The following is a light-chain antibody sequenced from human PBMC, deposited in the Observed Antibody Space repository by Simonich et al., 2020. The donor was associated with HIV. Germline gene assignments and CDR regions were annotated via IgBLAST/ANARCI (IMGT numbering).Light chain of an antibody. CDR1: SSDVGNYNL. CDR3: SSYTSSSTVV. V-gene: IGLV2-14*02. Sequence: QSALTQPASVSGSPGQSITISCTGTSSDVGNYNLVSCYQQHPGKAPKLRIYEGSKRPSGVSNRFSGSKSGNTASLTFSGLQAEDEADYYCSSYTSSSTVVFGGETKLTVL. J-gene: IGLJ3*02. CDR2: EGS.